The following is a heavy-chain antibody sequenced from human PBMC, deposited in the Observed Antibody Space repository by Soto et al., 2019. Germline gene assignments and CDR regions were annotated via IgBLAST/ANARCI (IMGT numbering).Heavy chain of an antibody. CDR1: GFTFSSYS. D-gene: IGHD2-15*01. J-gene: IGHJ5*02. CDR3: ARGFRNYSVAFFDP. Sequence: GGSLRLSCAASGFTFSSYSMNWVRQAPGKGLEWVSSISSSSSYIYYADSVKGRFTISRDNAKNSLYLQMNSLRAEDTAVYYCARGFRNYSVAFFDPWGQGTLVTVSS. V-gene: IGHV3-21*01. CDR2: ISSSSSYI.